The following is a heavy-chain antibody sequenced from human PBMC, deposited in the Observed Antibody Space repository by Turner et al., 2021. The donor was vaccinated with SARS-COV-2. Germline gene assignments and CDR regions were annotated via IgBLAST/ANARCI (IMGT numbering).Heavy chain of an antibody. D-gene: IGHD3-10*01. CDR2: IYDSGST. J-gene: IGHJ6*02. CDR3: ARLLNPGSYYYYYYGMDV. CDR1: GGSISSSNYY. V-gene: IGHV4-39*01. Sequence: QLQLQESGPGLVKPSETLSLTCTVSGGSISSSNYYWGWIRQPPGKGLEWIGSIYDSGSTYYNPSLKRRVTISVDTSKNQFSLKLSSVTAADTAVYYCARLLNPGSYYYYYYGMDVWGQGTTVTVSS.